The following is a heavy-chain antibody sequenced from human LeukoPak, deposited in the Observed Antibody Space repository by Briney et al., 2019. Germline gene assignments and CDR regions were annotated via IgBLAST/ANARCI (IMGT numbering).Heavy chain of an antibody. D-gene: IGHD6-19*01. V-gene: IGHV4-34*01. J-gene: IGHJ4*02. CDR3: ASDPIAVAPPGY. CDR1: GGSFSGYY. Sequence: PSETLSLTCAVYGGSFSGYYRSWIRQPPGKGLEWIGEINHSGSTNYNPSLKSRVTISVDTSKNQFSLKLSSVTAADTAVYYCASDPIAVAPPGYWGQGTLVTVSS. CDR2: INHSGST.